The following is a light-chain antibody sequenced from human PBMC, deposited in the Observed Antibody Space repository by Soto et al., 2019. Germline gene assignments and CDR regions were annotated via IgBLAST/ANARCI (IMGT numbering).Light chain of an antibody. CDR2: AAS. J-gene: IGKJ5*01. V-gene: IGKV1D-12*01. CDR3: QQANSFPIT. Sequence: DIQMTQSPSSVSASVGDTVTITCRASHVITTWLAWYQQKPGKAPKLLIYAASTLQSGVPSRFSASGSGTDFTLTISSLQPEDFATYYCQQANSFPITFGQGTRLDMK. CDR1: HVITTW.